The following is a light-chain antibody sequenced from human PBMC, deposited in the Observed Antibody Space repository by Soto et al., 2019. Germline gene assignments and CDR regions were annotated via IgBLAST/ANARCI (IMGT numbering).Light chain of an antibody. Sequence: QSALTQPRSVSGSPGQSVTISCPGTSSDVGGYNYVSWYQQHPGKAPKLMIYDVTTRPSGVPDRFSGSKSGNTASLTISGLQAEDEADYYCSSHAGSSVVFGTGTKV. CDR2: DVT. J-gene: IGLJ1*01. CDR1: SSDVGGYNY. CDR3: SSHAGSSVV. V-gene: IGLV2-11*01.